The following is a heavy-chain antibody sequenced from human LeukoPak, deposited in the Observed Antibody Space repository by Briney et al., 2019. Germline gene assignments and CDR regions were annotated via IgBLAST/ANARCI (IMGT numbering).Heavy chain of an antibody. J-gene: IGHJ6*02. CDR3: ARGVVVTAMVYYGMNV. D-gene: IGHD2-21*02. CDR1: GFTFSSYS. Sequence: AGSLTLSCAASGFTFSSYSRNWVRQAPGKGLEWFSSISSSSSYIYYADSVKGRFTISRDNAKNSLYLQMNSLRAEDTAVYYCARGVVVTAMVYYGMNVWGQGTTVTVSS. V-gene: IGHV3-21*01. CDR2: ISSSSSYI.